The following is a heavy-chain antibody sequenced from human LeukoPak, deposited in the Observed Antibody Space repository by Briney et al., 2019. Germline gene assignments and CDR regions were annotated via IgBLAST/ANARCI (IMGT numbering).Heavy chain of an antibody. Sequence: GGSLRLSCAACGFCFSSYVLSLRVQAPGKGLDRVSSISSSGSTYYAPSVKGRFTISRDTSKNTLFLQMDSLRGEDTAVYYCGKTVWSGQNPDYIDDWCQGTLVTVSS. CDR3: GKTVWSGQNPDYIDD. J-gene: IGHJ4*02. V-gene: IGHV3-23*01. D-gene: IGHD3-10*01. CDR1: GFCFSSYV. CDR2: ISSSGST.